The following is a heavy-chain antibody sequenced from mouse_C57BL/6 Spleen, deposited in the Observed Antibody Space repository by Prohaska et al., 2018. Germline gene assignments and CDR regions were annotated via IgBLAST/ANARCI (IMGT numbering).Heavy chain of an antibody. J-gene: IGHJ4*01. CDR2: ISNGGGST. D-gene: IGHD2-1*01. CDR3: ARAYGNYYAMDY. V-gene: IGHV5-12*01. Sequence: LEWVAYISNGGGSTYYPDTVKGRFTISRDNAKNTLYLQMSRLKSEDTAMYYCARAYGNYYAMDYWGQGTSVTVSS.